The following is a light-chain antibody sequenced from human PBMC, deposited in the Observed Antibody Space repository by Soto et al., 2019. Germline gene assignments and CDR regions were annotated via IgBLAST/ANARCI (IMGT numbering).Light chain of an antibody. CDR2: DAS. CDR1: HDISKF. V-gene: IGKV1-33*01. Sequence: DIQMTQSPPSLPASVGDRVTITCQATHDISKFLNWYQHKPGRAPKLLIYDASILQTGDPSRFSGTRSGTHFTFTISSLQPEDIATYYCLQYHKLPLTFGGGTKVE. CDR3: LQYHKLPLT. J-gene: IGKJ4*01.